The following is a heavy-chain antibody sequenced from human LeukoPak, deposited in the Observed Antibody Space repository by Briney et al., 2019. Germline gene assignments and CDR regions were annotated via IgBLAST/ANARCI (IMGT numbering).Heavy chain of an antibody. Sequence: ASVKVSCKASGYTFSNYGITWVRQAPGQGLEWMGWISGYNGNTNYAQTFQGRVTMTTETSTSTAYMELRSLRSDDTAVYYCARVHYDILTGYSYFDYWGQGTLVTVSS. CDR3: ARVHYDILTGYSYFDY. V-gene: IGHV1-18*01. CDR1: GYTFSNYG. CDR2: ISGYNGNT. J-gene: IGHJ4*02. D-gene: IGHD3-9*01.